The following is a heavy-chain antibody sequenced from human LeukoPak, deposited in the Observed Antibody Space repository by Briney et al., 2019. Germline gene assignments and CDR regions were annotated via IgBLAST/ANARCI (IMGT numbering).Heavy chain of an antibody. CDR2: INYGGST. V-gene: IGHV4-39*01. D-gene: IGHD1-26*01. Sequence: PSETLSLTCTVSGGSISSSNYYWGWIRQPPGKGLEWIGMINYGGSTHYNSSLRSRFTISVDTSKNQFSLTLSSVTAADTALYYCARQRESSDWLDPWGQGTLVTVSS. CDR3: ARQRESSDWLDP. CDR1: GGSISSSNYY. J-gene: IGHJ5*02.